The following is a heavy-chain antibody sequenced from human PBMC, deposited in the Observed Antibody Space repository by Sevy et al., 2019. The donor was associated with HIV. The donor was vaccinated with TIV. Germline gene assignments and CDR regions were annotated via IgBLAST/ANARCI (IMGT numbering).Heavy chain of an antibody. D-gene: IGHD4-17*01. CDR1: GFTFSDYY. V-gene: IGHV3-11*01. CDR2: ISGSDGTI. J-gene: IGHJ6*02. CDR3: WRDDEKDGDLVEYYYYAMDV. Sequence: GGSLRLSCAASGFTFSDYYMSWIRQAPGKGLEWISYISGSDGTIYYSDSVKGRFTISRDNAKNSLYLHMNSQRAEDKAVDYCWRDDEKDGDLVEYYYYAMDVWGQGTTVTVSS.